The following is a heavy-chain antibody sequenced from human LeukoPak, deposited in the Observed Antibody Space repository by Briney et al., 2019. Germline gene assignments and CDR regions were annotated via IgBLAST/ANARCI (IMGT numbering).Heavy chain of an antibody. V-gene: IGHV4-59*11. CDR1: NASISSHF. CDR2: IHYSGTT. J-gene: IGHJ5*01. Sequence: TSETLSLTCSVSNASISSHFWTWVRQPPGKGLEWIGHIHYSGTTNYNPSLKSRVTLSLDTSKNQFSLELTSVTAADTAIFYCARLRPLLDQLLYFAFDSWGQGTLVTVSS. D-gene: IGHD2-2*02. CDR3: ARLRPLLDQLLYFAFDS.